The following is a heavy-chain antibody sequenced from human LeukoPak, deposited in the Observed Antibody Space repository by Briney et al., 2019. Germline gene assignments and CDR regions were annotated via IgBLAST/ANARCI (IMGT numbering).Heavy chain of an antibody. V-gene: IGHV3-23*01. Sequence: GGSLRLSCAASGFTFSSYAMSWVRQAPGKGLEWVSAISGSGGSTYYADSVKGRFTISRDNSKNTLYLQMNSLRAEDTAVYYCAKDPTPGIVVVGAFDIWGQGTMVTVSS. CDR2: ISGSGGST. D-gene: IGHD3-22*01. J-gene: IGHJ3*02. CDR1: GFTFSSYA. CDR3: AKDPTPGIVVVGAFDI.